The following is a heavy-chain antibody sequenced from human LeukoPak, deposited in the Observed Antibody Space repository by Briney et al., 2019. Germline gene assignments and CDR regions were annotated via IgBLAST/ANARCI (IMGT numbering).Heavy chain of an antibody. V-gene: IGHV4-34*01. CDR3: ATDRYYGSGSYYKFDY. CDR1: GASFSGYY. J-gene: IGHJ4*02. D-gene: IGHD3-10*01. Sequence: ETLSLTCGVSGASFSGYYWSWIRQPPGKGLEWIGEINHSGGTNYNPSLKSRVTISVDTSKKQFSLNLRSATAEDTAVYYCATDRYYGSGSYYKFDYWGQGTLVTVSS. CDR2: INHSGGT.